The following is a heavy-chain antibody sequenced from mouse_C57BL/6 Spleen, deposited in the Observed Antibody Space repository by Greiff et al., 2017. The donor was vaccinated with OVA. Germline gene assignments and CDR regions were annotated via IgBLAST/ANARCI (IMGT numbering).Heavy chain of an antibody. D-gene: IGHD2-10*01. V-gene: IGHV1-64*01. CDR2: IHPNSGIT. Sequence: QVQLQQPGAELVKPGASVKLSCKDCGETCTSYWTHPVKHHPGQVPAVIGIIHPNSGITNYNEKFKSKATLTVDKSSSTAYMQLSSLTSEDSAVYYCARTPYPYYFDDWGQGTTLTVSS. CDR3: ARTPYPYYFDD. CDR1: GETCTSYW. J-gene: IGHJ2*01.